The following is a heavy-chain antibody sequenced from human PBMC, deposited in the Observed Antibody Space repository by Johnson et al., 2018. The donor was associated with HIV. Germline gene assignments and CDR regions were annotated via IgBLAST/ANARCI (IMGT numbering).Heavy chain of an antibody. Sequence: VQLVESGGGVVQPGRSLRLSCAASGFTFSSYAMHWVRQATGKGLEWVSAIGTAGDTYYPGSVKGRFTISRENAKNSLSLQMNSLRAGDTGVYYCAKADCPGGDGFDIWGQGTLVTVSS. CDR1: GFTFSSYA. CDR3: AKADCPGGDGFDI. V-gene: IGHV3-13*01. D-gene: IGHD2-21*01. CDR2: IGTAGDT. J-gene: IGHJ3*02.